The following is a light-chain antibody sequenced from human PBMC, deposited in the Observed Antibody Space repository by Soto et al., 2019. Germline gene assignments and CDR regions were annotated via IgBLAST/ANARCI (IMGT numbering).Light chain of an antibody. CDR1: QSIDIN. Sequence: EIVMTQSPATLSVSPGERATLSCRASQSIDINLAWFQQKPGQSPRFLIYGASTRATGVPARFSGSGSGTEFTLTISSLQSEDLAIYYCHQYHNYYSFGQGTKLEIK. CDR2: GAS. CDR3: HQYHNYYS. V-gene: IGKV3-15*01. J-gene: IGKJ2*03.